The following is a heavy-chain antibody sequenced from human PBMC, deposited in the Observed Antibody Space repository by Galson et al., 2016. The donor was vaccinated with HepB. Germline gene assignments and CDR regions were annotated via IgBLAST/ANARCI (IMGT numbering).Heavy chain of an antibody. Sequence: QSGAEVKKPGESLKISCKGSGYSFTTYWIGWVRQMPGKGLEWMGIIYPGDSGTRYSPSFQGQVTFSADRSISTAYLQWGSLKAPDTAMYYCARQHSGSLDCFCILGQGTVVTVSS. CDR2: IYPGDSGT. CDR1: GYSFTTYW. D-gene: IGHD6-6*01. V-gene: IGHV5-51*01. CDR3: ARQHSGSLDCFCI. J-gene: IGHJ3*02.